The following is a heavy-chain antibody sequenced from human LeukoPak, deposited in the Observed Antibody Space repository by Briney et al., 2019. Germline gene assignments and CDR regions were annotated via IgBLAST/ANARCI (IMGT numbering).Heavy chain of an antibody. D-gene: IGHD5-12*01. CDR1: GGPLSTSLYY. CDR3: ARSPPTIFDY. J-gene: IGHJ4*02. CDR2: IYYTGGT. V-gene: IGHV4-39*01. Sequence: SETLSLTCSVSGGPLSTSLYYWGWIRQPPGKGLEWIGNIYYTGGTSYCPSLESRVSISIDMSKNQFSLDLTSVTAADTAVYYCARSPPTIFDYWGQGTLVTVSS.